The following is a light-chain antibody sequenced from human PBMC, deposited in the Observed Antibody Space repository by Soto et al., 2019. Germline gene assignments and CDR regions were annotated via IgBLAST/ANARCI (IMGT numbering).Light chain of an antibody. Sequence: EIVLTQSPGTLSLSPGERATLSCRASQSVGSSFLAWYQQKPGQAPRLLIYGASSRATGIPDRFSGRGSGTDFTLTISRLEPEDFAVYYCQHYGGSPYTFGQGTKLEIK. CDR1: QSVGSSF. CDR3: QHYGGSPYT. V-gene: IGKV3-20*01. CDR2: GAS. J-gene: IGKJ2*01.